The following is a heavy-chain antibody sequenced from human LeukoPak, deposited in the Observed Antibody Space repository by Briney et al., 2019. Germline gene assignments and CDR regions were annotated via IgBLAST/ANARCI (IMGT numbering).Heavy chain of an antibody. V-gene: IGHV1-69*04. J-gene: IGHJ4*02. D-gene: IGHD6-19*01. CDR3: ARASIAVALLDY. CDR2: IIPILGIA. Sequence: SVKVSCKASGGTFSSYAISWVRQAPGQGLEWMGRIIPILGIANYAQKFQGRVTITADKSTSTAYMELSSLRSEDTAVYYCARASIAVALLDYWGQGTLVTVCS. CDR1: GGTFSSYA.